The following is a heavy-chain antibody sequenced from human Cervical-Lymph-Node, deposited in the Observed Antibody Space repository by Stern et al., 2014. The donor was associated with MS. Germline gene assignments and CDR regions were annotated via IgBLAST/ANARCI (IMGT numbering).Heavy chain of an antibody. Sequence: EVQLLESGGALVQPGGSLRLSCAASGFTFSSYWMHWVRQAPGKGLEWVSRINRDGSNTDYADSVKGRFTISRDNVKNTVFLQMNSLRAEDTAVYYCARICGGTACNVNSWGQGTLVTVSS. CDR3: ARICGGTACNVNS. V-gene: IGHV3-74*02. CDR2: INRDGSNT. D-gene: IGHD2-15*01. J-gene: IGHJ4*02. CDR1: GFTFSSYW.